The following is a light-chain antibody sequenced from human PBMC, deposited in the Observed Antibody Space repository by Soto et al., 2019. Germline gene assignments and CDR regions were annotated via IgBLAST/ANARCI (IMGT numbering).Light chain of an antibody. J-gene: IGKJ1*01. CDR1: QSISTH. V-gene: IGKV1-39*01. Sequence: DIQMTQPPSSLSASVGDRVTISCRASQSISTHLNWYQQKPGTAPRLLIYRSSSVKSGVPPRFSGSGSGRDFTLTISSLRPEDIATYFCQQSFSSAPWTFGQGTKVDIK. CDR3: QQSFSSAPWT. CDR2: RSS.